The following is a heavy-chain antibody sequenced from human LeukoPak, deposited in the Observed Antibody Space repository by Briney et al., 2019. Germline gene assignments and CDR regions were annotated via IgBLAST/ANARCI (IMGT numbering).Heavy chain of an antibody. CDR2: IGTAGDT. V-gene: IGHV3-13*01. J-gene: IGHJ6*02. Sequence: GGSLRLSCAASGFTFSSYDMHWVRQATGKGLEWVSAIGTAGDTYYPGSVKGRFTIPRENAKNSLYLQMNSLRAGDTAVYYCARWATGELYPSTYGMDVWGQGTTVTVSS. CDR1: GFTFSSYD. D-gene: IGHD3-10*01. CDR3: ARWATGELYPSTYGMDV.